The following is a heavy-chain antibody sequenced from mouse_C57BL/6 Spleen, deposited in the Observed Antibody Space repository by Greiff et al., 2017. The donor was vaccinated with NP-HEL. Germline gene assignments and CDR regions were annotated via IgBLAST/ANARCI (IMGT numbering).Heavy chain of an antibody. V-gene: IGHV1-18*01. CDR3: ARDDYDYAMDY. D-gene: IGHD2-4*01. CDR2: INPNNGGT. Sequence: EVQLQQSGPELVKPGASVKIPCKASGYTFTDYNMGWVKQSHGKSLEWIGDINPNNGGTIYNQKFKGKATLTVDKSSSTAYMELRSLTSEDTAVYYCARDDYDYAMDYWGQGTSVTVSS. J-gene: IGHJ4*01. CDR1: GYTFTDYN.